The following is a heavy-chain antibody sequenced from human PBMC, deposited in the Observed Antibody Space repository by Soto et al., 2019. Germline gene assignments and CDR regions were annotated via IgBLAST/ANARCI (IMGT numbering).Heavy chain of an antibody. Sequence: GASVKVSCKASGYTFTSYYMHWVRQAPGQGLEWVGGIVPIRRTADYAQTFQGRVIITADESASTAYMELSSLASEDTAVYYCATQSPDYAKRDFDYWGQGTLVTVSS. D-gene: IGHD4-17*01. V-gene: IGHV1-69*01. J-gene: IGHJ4*02. CDR1: GYTFTSYY. CDR3: ATQSPDYAKRDFDY. CDR2: IVPIRRTA.